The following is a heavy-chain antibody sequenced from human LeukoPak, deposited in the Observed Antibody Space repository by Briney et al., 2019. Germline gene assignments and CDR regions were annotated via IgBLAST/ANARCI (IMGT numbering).Heavy chain of an antibody. CDR1: GFTFSSYS. CDR3: ARDSGHAFDI. V-gene: IGHV3-48*02. Sequence: PGGSLRLSCAASGFTFSSYSMNWVRQAPGKGLEWVSYASGNKIHYADSVKGRSTISRDSARNSLYLQMSSLRDEDTAVYFCARDSGHAFDIWGQGTTVTVSS. D-gene: IGHD2-15*01. CDR2: ASGNKI. J-gene: IGHJ3*02.